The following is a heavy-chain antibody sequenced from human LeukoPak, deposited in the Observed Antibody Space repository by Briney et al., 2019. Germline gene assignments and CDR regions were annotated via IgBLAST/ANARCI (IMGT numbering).Heavy chain of an antibody. CDR2: IKQDGSEK. CDR1: GFTFSSYW. CDR3: ARELNGLDP. J-gene: IGHJ5*02. D-gene: IGHD2-8*01. V-gene: IGHV3-7*01. Sequence: PGGSLRLSCAASGFTFSSYWMSWVRQAPGKGLEWVANIKQDGSEKYYVDSVKGRFTISRGNAKNSLYLQMNRLRAEDTAVYSCARELNGLDPWGQGTLVTVSS.